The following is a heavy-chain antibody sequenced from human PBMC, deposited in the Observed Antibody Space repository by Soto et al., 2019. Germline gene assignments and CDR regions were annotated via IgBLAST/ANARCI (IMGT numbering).Heavy chain of an antibody. CDR2: ISYDGSNK. CDR1: GFTFSSYG. V-gene: IGHV3-30*03. D-gene: IGHD3-3*01. Sequence: GGSLRLSCAASGFTFSSYGMHWVRQAPGKGLEWVAVISYDGSNKYYADSVKGRFTISRDNSKNTLYLQMNSLRAEDTAVYYCAIVANKHDFWSLSPYFDYWGQGTLVTGSS. CDR3: AIVANKHDFWSLSPYFDY. J-gene: IGHJ4*02.